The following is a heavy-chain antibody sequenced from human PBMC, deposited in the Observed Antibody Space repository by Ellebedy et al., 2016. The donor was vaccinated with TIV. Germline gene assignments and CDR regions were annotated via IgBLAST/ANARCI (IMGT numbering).Heavy chain of an antibody. CDR2: INSDGSGT. D-gene: IGHD6-19*01. J-gene: IGHJ6*02. CDR1: GFTFSSYW. Sequence: GESLKISCAASGFTFSSYWMHWVRQAPGKGLVWVSRINSDGSGTTYVDSVQGRFTISRDNAKNTLYLQMNSLIAKDTALYYCARVEVGRSGPSYGMDVWGQGTTVTVSS. V-gene: IGHV3-74*01. CDR3: ARVEVGRSGPSYGMDV.